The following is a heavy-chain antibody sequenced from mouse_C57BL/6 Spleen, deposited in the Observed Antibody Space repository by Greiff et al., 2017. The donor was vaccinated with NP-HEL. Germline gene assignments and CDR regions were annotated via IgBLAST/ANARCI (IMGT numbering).Heavy chain of an antibody. CDR3: ARGGDGYSYYFDY. D-gene: IGHD2-3*01. J-gene: IGHJ2*01. Sequence: QVQLQQSGAELVRPGTSVKMSCKASGYTFTNYWIGWAKQRPGHGLEWIGDIYPGGGYTNYNEKFKGKATLTADKSSSTAYMQFSRLTSEDSAIYYCARGGDGYSYYFDYWGQGTTLTVSS. CDR2: IYPGGGYT. V-gene: IGHV1-63*01. CDR1: GYTFTNYW.